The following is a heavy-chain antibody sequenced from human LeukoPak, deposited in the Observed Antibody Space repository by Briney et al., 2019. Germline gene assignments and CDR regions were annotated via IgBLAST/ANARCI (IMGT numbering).Heavy chain of an antibody. CDR3: TTDLFDFWSGYYEGFDY. J-gene: IGHJ4*02. V-gene: IGHV3-15*01. Sequence: GGSLRLSCAASGFTLSNAWMSWVRQAPGKGLEWVGRIKSKTDGGTTDYAVPVKGRFTISRDDSKNTLYLQMNSLKTEDTAVYHCTTDLFDFWSGYYEGFDYWGQGTLVTASS. D-gene: IGHD3-3*01. CDR1: GFTLSNAW. CDR2: IKSKTDGGTT.